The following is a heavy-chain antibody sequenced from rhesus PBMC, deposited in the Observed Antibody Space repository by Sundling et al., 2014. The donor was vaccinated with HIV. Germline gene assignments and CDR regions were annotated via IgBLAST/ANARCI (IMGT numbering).Heavy chain of an antibody. CDR2: ISGSSGST. Sequence: QVQLQESGPGLVKPSETLSLTCAASGYSISSGFHWGWIRQPPGKALEYIGYISGSSGSTYYNPSLKSRVTLSVDTTENRLSLSLNSVTAADTAVYYCAREGAYSGRSFDYWGQGVLVTVSS. CDR3: AREGAYSGRSFDY. D-gene: IGHD6-19*01. CDR1: GYSISSGFH. J-gene: IGHJ4*01. V-gene: IGHV4-99*02.